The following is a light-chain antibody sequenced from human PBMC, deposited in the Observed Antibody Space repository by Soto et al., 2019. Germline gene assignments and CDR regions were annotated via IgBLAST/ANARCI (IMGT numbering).Light chain of an antibody. CDR3: SYHAEGHNASV. CDR1: SSDVGGYNY. CDR2: EVT. V-gene: IGLV2-8*01. Sequence: QSVLTQPPSASGAPVQSVTISCTGASSDVGGYNYVSWYQQHPGKAPKLMIYEVTKRPSGVPDRFSGSKSGNTASLTVSGLQPEDEADYYCSYHAEGHNASVFRTGT. J-gene: IGLJ1*01.